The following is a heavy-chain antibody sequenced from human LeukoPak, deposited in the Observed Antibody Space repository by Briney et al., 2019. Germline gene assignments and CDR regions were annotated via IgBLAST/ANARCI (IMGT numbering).Heavy chain of an antibody. CDR1: GSTFITFW. CDR3: ASFSSD. D-gene: IGHD6-6*01. Sequence: GGSRRPSCQPPGSTFITFWRSWVRQLPGKGLEWVANIKQDGSEKYYVDSVKGRFTISRDNAKNSLYLQMNSLRAEDTAVYYCASFSSDWGQGTLVTVSS. CDR2: IKQDGSEK. V-gene: IGHV3-7*02. J-gene: IGHJ4*02.